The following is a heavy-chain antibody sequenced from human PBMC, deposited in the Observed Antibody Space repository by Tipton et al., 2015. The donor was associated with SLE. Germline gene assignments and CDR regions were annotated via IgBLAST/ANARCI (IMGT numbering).Heavy chain of an antibody. CDR2: VNHDRDT. Sequence: TLSLTCAVYGGSFSGYSWNWIRQPPGKGLEWIGGVNHDRDTIYNPSLKSRVTFSVDTSTNQLSLRLNSVTAADTAVYYCARLAAGGYYDSSGSGYFDYWGQGTLVTVSS. V-gene: IGHV4-34*01. CDR1: GGSFSGYS. D-gene: IGHD3-22*01. J-gene: IGHJ4*02. CDR3: ARLAAGGYYDSSGSGYFDY.